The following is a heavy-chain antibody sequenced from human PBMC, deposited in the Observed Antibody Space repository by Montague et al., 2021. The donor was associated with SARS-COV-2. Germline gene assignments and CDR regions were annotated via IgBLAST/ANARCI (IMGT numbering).Heavy chain of an antibody. CDR2: VRDSGTT. CDR3: ARFFRVGTSSAFAP. D-gene: IGHD6-13*01. Sequence: SETLSLTCSVSGDSIMGYHWSWVRKPPGRGLEWIGDVRDSGTTNYNPSLNNRITISIDTSKAQFSLILTSVDAADTAVYYCARFFRVGTSSAFAPWGQGILVTVS. J-gene: IGHJ5*02. V-gene: IGHV4-59*08. CDR1: GDSIMGYH.